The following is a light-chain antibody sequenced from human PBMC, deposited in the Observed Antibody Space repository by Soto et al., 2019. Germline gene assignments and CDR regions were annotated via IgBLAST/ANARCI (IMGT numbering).Light chain of an antibody. CDR3: QQYGSSIT. Sequence: MSQSPATLCVSAGARVPPSCRASQIIRHNSAWYQQQPGQAPRLLIHGASTRATGLPARLSGSASGTDFTLTISRLEPDYFAVDYCQQYGSSITFGQGTRLEIK. CDR2: GAS. V-gene: IGKV3-15*01. CDR1: QIIRHN. J-gene: IGKJ5*01.